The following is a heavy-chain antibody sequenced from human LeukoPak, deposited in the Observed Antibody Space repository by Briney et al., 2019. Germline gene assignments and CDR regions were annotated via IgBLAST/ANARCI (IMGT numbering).Heavy chain of an antibody. D-gene: IGHD3-16*02. CDR1: GFTFGDYA. CDR3: TRGAPYVWGSYRSPPFDY. J-gene: IGHJ4*02. CDR2: IRSKAYGGTT. Sequence: QPGRSLRLSCTASGFTFGDYAMIWVRQAPGKGLEWVGFIRSKAYGGTTEYAASVKGRFTISRDDSKSIAYLQMNSLKTEDTAVYYCTRGAPYVWGSYRSPPFDYWGQGTLVTVSS. V-gene: IGHV3-49*04.